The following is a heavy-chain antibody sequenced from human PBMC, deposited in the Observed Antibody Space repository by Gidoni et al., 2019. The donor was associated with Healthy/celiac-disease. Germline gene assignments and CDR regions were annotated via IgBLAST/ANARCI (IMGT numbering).Heavy chain of an antibody. D-gene: IGHD4-4*01. CDR3: ALSPEYTVTLFDY. CDR1: GFTFSSYA. J-gene: IGHJ4*02. CDR2: ISYDGSNK. Sequence: QVQLVEPGGGVVQPGRPLRLSCAAPGFTFSSYAMPWVRQAPGKGLEWVAVISYDGSNKYYADSVKGRFTISRDNSKNTLYLQMNSLRAEDTAVYYCALSPEYTVTLFDYWGQGTLVTVSS. V-gene: IGHV3-30*04.